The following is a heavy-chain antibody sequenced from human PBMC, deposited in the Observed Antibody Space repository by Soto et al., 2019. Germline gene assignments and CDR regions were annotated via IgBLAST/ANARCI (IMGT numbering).Heavy chain of an antibody. D-gene: IGHD5-18*01. V-gene: IGHV3-23*01. CDR3: AKDAVDTAMVPPFNWR. CDR1: GFTFSSYA. J-gene: IGHJ4*02. CDR2: ISGSGGST. Sequence: QPGGSLRLSCAASGFTFSSYAMSWVRQAPGKGLEWVSAISGSGGSTYYADSVKGRFTISRDNSKNTLYLQMNSLRAEDTAVYYCAKDAVDTAMVPPFNWRWGQGTLVTVSS.